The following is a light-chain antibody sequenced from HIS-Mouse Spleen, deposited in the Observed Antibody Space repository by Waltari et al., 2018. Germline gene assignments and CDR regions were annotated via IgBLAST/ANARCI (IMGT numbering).Light chain of an antibody. CDR1: QSISSW. CDR2: KAS. Sequence: DIQVNPSPSTLSGSVGNKVHITCRASQSISSWLAWYQQKPGKAPKLLIYKASSLESGVPSRFSGSGSGTEFTLTISSLQPDDFATYYCQQYNSYSRTFGQGTKVEIK. CDR3: QQYNSYSRT. V-gene: IGKV1-5*03. J-gene: IGKJ1*01.